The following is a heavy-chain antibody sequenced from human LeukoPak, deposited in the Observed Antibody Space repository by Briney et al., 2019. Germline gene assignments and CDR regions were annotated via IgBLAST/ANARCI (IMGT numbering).Heavy chain of an antibody. CDR2: VNPRSGNA. CDR1: GYTFINYN. V-gene: IGHV1-8*02. Sequence: GASVKVSCKASGYTFINYNINWVRQATGQGLEWMGWVNPRSGNAGYLQKLQGRVTMTTDTSTSTAYMELRSLRSDDTAVYYCARRSMTTVTTEAGWYYYYYMDVWGKGTTVTVSS. J-gene: IGHJ6*03. D-gene: IGHD4-17*01. CDR3: ARRSMTTVTTEAGWYYYYYMDV.